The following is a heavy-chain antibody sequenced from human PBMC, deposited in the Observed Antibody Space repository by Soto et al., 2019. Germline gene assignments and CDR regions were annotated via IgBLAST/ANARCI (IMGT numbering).Heavy chain of an antibody. V-gene: IGHV4-59*08. CDR2: IYYSGST. D-gene: IGHD3-16*01. CDR1: GGSISSYY. CDR3: AKITEVSWFDP. J-gene: IGHJ5*02. Sequence: SETLSLTCTVSGGSISSYYWSWIRQPPGKGLEWIGYIYYSGSTNYNPSLKSRVTISVDTSKNQFSLKLSSVTAADTAVYYCAKITEVSWFDPWGQGTLVTVSS.